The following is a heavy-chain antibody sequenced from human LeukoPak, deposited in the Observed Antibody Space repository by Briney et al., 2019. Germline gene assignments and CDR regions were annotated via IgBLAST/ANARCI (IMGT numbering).Heavy chain of an antibody. CDR3: ASFHISGGSYNGLHY. Sequence: GESLKISCKASGYNFTSYWIGWVRLMPGKGLEWMGIVYPGDSDTRYSPSFQGQVTISADKSITTAYLHWSSLKASDTAMYYCASFHISGGSYNGLHYWGQGTLVTVSS. CDR2: VYPGDSDT. J-gene: IGHJ4*02. CDR1: GYNFTSYW. V-gene: IGHV5-51*01. D-gene: IGHD3-10*01.